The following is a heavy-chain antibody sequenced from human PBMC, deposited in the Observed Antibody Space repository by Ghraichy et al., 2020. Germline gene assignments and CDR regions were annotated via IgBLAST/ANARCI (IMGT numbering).Heavy chain of an antibody. D-gene: IGHD3-10*01. J-gene: IGHJ3*01. CDR1: EFTFNGYP. V-gene: IGHV3-23*01. CDR2: FGADGRTT. Sequence: GGSLRLSCAASEFTFNGYPMTWVLQAPGHGLEWVSTFGADGRTTFYADSVKGRFTISRDESKSTMYLQMNSLRAEDTDVYYCAKEGGRLGEGAFDVWGQGTMVTVSS. CDR3: AKEGGRLGEGAFDV.